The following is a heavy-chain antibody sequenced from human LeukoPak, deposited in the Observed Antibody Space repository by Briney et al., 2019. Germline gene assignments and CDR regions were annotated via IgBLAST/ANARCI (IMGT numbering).Heavy chain of an antibody. J-gene: IGHJ4*02. CDR3: ARATGNYYDYVWGASRGYFDY. CDR2: ISAYNGNT. V-gene: IGHV1-18*01. Sequence: ASVKVSCKASGYTFTRYGISWVRQAPGQGLERMGWISAYNGNTNYAQKLQGRVTMTTDTSTSTAYMELRSLRSDDTAVYYCARATGNYYDYVWGASRGYFDYWGQGTLVTVSP. CDR1: GYTFTRYG. D-gene: IGHD3-16*01.